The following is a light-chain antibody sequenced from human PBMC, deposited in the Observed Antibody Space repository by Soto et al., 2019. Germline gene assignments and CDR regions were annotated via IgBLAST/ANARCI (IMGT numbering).Light chain of an antibody. CDR2: KAS. J-gene: IGKJ5*01. V-gene: IGKV1-5*03. Sequence: DIQMTQSPSTLSASVGDRVTITCRASQSISSWLAWYQQKPGKAPKLLIYKASSLESGVPSRFSGSGSGTEFTLTISNLQPDDFATYYCQHYNSYSSITFGQGTRLEIK. CDR3: QHYNSYSSIT. CDR1: QSISSW.